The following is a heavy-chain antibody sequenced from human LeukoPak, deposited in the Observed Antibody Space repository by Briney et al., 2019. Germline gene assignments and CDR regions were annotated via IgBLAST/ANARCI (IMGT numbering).Heavy chain of an antibody. V-gene: IGHV4-34*01. CDR2: INHSGST. CDR3: ARDPLYMNAFDI. J-gene: IGHJ3*02. Sequence: SETLSLTCAVYGGSFSGYYWSWIRQPPGKGLEWIGEINHSGSTNYNPSLKSRVTISVDTSKNQFSLKLSSVTAADTAAYYCARDPLYMNAFDIWGQGTMVTVSS. D-gene: IGHD2-2*02. CDR1: GGSFSGYY.